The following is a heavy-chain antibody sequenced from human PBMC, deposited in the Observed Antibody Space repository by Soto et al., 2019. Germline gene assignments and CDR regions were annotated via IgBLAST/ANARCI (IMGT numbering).Heavy chain of an antibody. CDR1: DSVFVTSV. CDR3: GRGGGRHLRPLET. Sequence: QALLEQSGPEVKKPGDSVRISCWLYDSVFVTSVITWLRQAPGQGLEWMGGISANDGGTLSAMKFTDRLVMSTYPRRNMAYLGLWDVTADAAAGYFWGRGGGRHLRPLETWGHGTPVTVSS. CDR2: ISANDGGT. D-gene: IGHD3-16*02. J-gene: IGHJ4*01. V-gene: IGHV1-18*01.